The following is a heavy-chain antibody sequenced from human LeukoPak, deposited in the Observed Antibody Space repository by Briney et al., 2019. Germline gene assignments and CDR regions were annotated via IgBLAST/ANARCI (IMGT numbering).Heavy chain of an antibody. CDR3: ARPNYGSADY. V-gene: IGHV5-51*01. Sequence: GESLKISCKGSGYSFTSYWIGWVRQMPGKGLEWMGIIYPDDSRTKYSPSFQGQVTMSVDKSISTAYLQWNSLKASDTAIYYCARPNYGSADYWGQGTVLTVSS. D-gene: IGHD3-10*01. CDR1: GYSFTSYW. CDR2: IYPDDSRT. J-gene: IGHJ4*02.